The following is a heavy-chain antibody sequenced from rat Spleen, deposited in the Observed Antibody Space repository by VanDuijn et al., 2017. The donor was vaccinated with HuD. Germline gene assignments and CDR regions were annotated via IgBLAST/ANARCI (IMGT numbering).Heavy chain of an antibody. CDR1: GFSLTGNN. CDR3: VRDGGFDY. J-gene: IGHJ2*01. CDR2: MRYDGDT. Sequence: QVHLKESGPGLVQSSQTLSLTCTVSGFSLTGNNVHWVRQPPGKGLEWMGRMRYDGDTSYNSALKSRLSISRDTSRSQVFLKMSGLQTEDTATYYCVRDGGFDYWGQGVMVTVSS. V-gene: IGHV2S30*01.